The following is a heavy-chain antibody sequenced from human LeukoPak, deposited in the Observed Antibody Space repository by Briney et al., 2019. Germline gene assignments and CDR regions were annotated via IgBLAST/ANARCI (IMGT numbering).Heavy chain of an antibody. CDR3: ARGQYSSSHPDY. V-gene: IGHV1-3*01. Sequence: ASVKVSCKASGYTFTSYAMHWVRQAPGQRLEWMGWINAGNGITKYSQKFQGRVTITRDTSASTAYMELSSLRSEDTAVYYCARGQYSSSHPDYWGQGTLVTVSS. CDR2: INAGNGIT. J-gene: IGHJ4*02. D-gene: IGHD6-6*01. CDR1: GYTFTSYA.